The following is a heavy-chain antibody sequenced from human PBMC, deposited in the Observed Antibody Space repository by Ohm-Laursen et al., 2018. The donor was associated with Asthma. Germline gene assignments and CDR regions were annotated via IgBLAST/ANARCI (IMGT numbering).Heavy chain of an antibody. CDR1: GFTFSSYA. CDR2: MSYDGSNK. Sequence: SLRLSCAASGFTFSSYAMHWVRQAPGKGLEWVAVMSYDGSNKYYADSVKGRLTISRDNSKNTLYLQMKSLRAEDTAVYYCAKDDYYGSGTLGGHFDHWGQGTLVTVSS. CDR3: AKDDYYGSGTLGGHFDH. J-gene: IGHJ4*02. V-gene: IGHV3-30*18. D-gene: IGHD3-10*01.